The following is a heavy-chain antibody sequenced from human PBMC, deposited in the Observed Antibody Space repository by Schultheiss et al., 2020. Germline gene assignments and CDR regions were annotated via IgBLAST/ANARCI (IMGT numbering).Heavy chain of an antibody. CDR1: GFTISSYD. V-gene: IGHV3-13*01. J-gene: IGHJ6*02. CDR3: AREYVDSNYGHGMDV. Sequence: GGSLRLSCAASGFTISSYDMHWVRQATGKGLEWVSAIGTAGDTYYPGSVKGRFTISRENAKNSLYLQMNSLRAGDTAVYYCAREYVDSNYGHGMDVWGQGTTVT. D-gene: IGHD4-11*01. CDR2: IGTAGDT.